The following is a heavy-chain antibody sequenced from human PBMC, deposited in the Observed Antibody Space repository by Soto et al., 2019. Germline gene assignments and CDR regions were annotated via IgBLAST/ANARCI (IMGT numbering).Heavy chain of an antibody. CDR2: IYYSGTT. CDR3: ASREIQGPIDY. J-gene: IGHJ4*02. D-gene: IGHD1-26*01. Sequence: QVQLQESGPGLVKPSDTLSLTCAVSGYSISSSNWWGWIRQPPGKGLEWIGYIYYSGTTYYNPSPKSRVTMSLDTSKNQFSLKLTSVTAVDTAVYYCASREIQGPIDYWGQGTLVTVSS. CDR1: GYSISSSNW. V-gene: IGHV4-28*01.